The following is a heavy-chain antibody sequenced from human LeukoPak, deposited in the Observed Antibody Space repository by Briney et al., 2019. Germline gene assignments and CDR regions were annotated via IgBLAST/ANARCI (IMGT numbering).Heavy chain of an antibody. CDR3: ASDTLGYCSGGSCGRFDP. J-gene: IGHJ5*02. D-gene: IGHD2-15*01. CDR2: IIPILGIA. CDR1: GGTFSSYA. Sequence: SVKVSCKASGGTFSSYAISWVRQAPGQGLEWMGRIIPILGIANYAQKFQGRVTITADKSTSTAYMELSSLRSEDTAVYYCASDTLGYCSGGSCGRFDPWGQGTLVTVSS. V-gene: IGHV1-69*04.